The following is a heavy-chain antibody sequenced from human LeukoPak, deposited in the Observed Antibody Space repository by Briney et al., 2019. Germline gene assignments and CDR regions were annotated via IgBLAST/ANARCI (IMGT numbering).Heavy chain of an antibody. Sequence: SETLSLTCAVYGGSFSGYYWSWIRQPPGKGLEWIGEINHSGSTNYNPSLKSRVTISVDTSKNQFSPKLSSVTAADTAVYYCARRSTSRPYYYYGMDVWGQGATVTVSS. CDR3: ARRSTSRPYYYYGMDV. D-gene: IGHD2-2*01. J-gene: IGHJ6*02. CDR1: GGSFSGYY. V-gene: IGHV4-34*01. CDR2: INHSGST.